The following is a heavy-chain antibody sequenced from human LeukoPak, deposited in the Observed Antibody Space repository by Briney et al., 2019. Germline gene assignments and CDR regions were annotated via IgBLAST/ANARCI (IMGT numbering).Heavy chain of an antibody. J-gene: IGHJ3*02. CDR1: GGSFSGYY. D-gene: IGHD3-10*01. CDR3: ASLRGHDAFDI. V-gene: IGHV4-34*01. Sequence: PSETLSLTCAVYGGSFSGYYWCWIRQPPGKGLEWIGEINHSGSTNYNPSLKSRVTISVDTSKNQFSLKLSSVTAADTAVYYCASLRGHDAFDIWGQGTMVTVSS. CDR2: INHSGST.